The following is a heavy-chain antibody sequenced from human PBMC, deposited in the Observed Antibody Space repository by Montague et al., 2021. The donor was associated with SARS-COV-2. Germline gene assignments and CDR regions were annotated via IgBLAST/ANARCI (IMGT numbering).Heavy chain of an antibody. J-gene: IGHJ6*03. D-gene: IGHD3-22*01. CDR2: IYHTGST. V-gene: IGHV4-34*01. Sequence: SETLSLTCAVYGESFSGHYWTWIRQPPGKGLEWIGEIYHTGSTNYNPSLKSRVTISVDTSENQFSLKLRSVTAADTAAYYCARGRIELSMIVVVMTGASYYMDVWGKGTTVTVPS. CDR1: GESFSGHY. CDR3: ARGRIELSMIVVVMTGASYYMDV.